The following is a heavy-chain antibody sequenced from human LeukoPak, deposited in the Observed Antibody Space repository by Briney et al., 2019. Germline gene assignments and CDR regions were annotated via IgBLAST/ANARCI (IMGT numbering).Heavy chain of an antibody. CDR2: IYYSGCT. D-gene: IGHD6-19*01. J-gene: IGHJ3*02. Sequence: SETLSLTCTVSGGSISSYYWSWIRQPPGKGLEWIGYIYYSGCTNYNPSLKSRVTISVDTSKNQFSLKLSSVTAADTAVYYCAAQQWLATYAAGGYAFDIWGQGTMVTVSS. CDR3: AAQQWLATYAAGGYAFDI. CDR1: GGSISSYY. V-gene: IGHV4-59*01.